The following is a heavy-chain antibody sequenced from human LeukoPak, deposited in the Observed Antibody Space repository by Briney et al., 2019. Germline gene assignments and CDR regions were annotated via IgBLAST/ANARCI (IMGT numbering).Heavy chain of an antibody. CDR1: GDSISSSDSY. CDR3: ARPRTKYDSSGYYYSDAFDV. V-gene: IGHV4-31*03. CDR2: ISYSGST. D-gene: IGHD3-22*01. J-gene: IGHJ3*01. Sequence: SETLSLTCTVSGDSISSSDSYWSWIRQHPGTGLEWIGHISYSGSTYYNPSLKGRVTISVDTSKNQFSLKLSSVTAADTAVYYCARPRTKYDSSGYYYSDAFDVWGQGTMVTVSS.